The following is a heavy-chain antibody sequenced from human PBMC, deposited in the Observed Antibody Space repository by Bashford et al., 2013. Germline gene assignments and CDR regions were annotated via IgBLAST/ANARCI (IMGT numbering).Heavy chain of an antibody. CDR1: EVTFKTYA. D-gene: IGHD2-15*01. Sequence: VASVKVSCETSEVTFKTYAISWVRQAPGQGLQWLGSILPVVDALEYAQMFQGRLTITADKSTRSVYMELRSLRFDDTAVYYCASDHRYCRDGSCSRTKDAFDSWGLGTAVTVSS. CDR2: ILPVVDAL. CDR3: ASDHRYCRDGSCSRTKDAFDS. J-gene: IGHJ3*02. V-gene: IGHV1-69*04.